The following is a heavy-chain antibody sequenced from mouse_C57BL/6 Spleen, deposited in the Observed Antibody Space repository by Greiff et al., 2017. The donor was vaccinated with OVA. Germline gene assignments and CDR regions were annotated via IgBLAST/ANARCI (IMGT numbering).Heavy chain of an antibody. Sequence: QVQLQQSGAELVKPGASVKMSCKASGYTFTTYPIEWMKQNHGTSLAWIGNFHPYNDDTKYNEKFKGKATLTVEKSSSTVYLELRRLTSDDSAVYYCARRHYYGRQWPYFDYWGQGTTLTVSS. CDR1: GYTFTTYP. CDR3: ARRHYYGRQWPYFDY. D-gene: IGHD1-1*01. J-gene: IGHJ2*01. CDR2: FHPYNDDT. V-gene: IGHV1-47*01.